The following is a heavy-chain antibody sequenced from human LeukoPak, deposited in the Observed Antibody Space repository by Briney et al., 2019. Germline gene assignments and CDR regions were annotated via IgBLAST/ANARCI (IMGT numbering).Heavy chain of an antibody. Sequence: ASVKVSCKASGYTFTGHYMHWVRQAPGQGLEWMGWINPNSGATLYAQNFQGRVSMTTHTSISTAYMELSSLRSDDTAVYYCAREPHITMIHYMDVWGKGTTVTVSS. J-gene: IGHJ6*03. CDR3: AREPHITMIHYMDV. V-gene: IGHV1-2*02. D-gene: IGHD3-22*01. CDR2: INPNSGAT. CDR1: GYTFTGHY.